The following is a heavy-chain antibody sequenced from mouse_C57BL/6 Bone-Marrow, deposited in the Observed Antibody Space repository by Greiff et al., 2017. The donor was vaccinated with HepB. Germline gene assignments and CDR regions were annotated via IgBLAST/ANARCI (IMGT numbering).Heavy chain of an antibody. J-gene: IGHJ4*01. D-gene: IGHD2-3*01. V-gene: IGHV14-4*01. CDR1: GLYSQDVY. CDR3: NTDDGYYDGDYYAIHC. CDR2: IDPENGDT. Sequence: EVQLQQSGAWRGSSVASLKLSWTASGLYSQDVYTYWVMQRPEQGLEWIGWIDPENGDTEYASKFQGKATITADTSSNSDYLQLSSLTSDDTAVYYCNTDDGYYDGDYYAIHCWGQGTSVTVSS.